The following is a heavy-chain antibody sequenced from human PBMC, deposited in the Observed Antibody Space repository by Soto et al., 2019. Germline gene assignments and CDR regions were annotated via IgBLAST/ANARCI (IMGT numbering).Heavy chain of an antibody. Sequence: SETLSLTCTVSGGSMNAHFWSWIRQSAGKGLEWIGHIYISGTTMYNTSLKSRVTMSVDPXKNQLSLKLTSVTAADTAVYYCARINGGSPDFWGQGTMVTVSS. CDR2: IYISGTT. J-gene: IGHJ4*02. CDR3: ARINGGSPDF. V-gene: IGHV4-4*07. CDR1: GGSMNAHF. D-gene: IGHD2-15*01.